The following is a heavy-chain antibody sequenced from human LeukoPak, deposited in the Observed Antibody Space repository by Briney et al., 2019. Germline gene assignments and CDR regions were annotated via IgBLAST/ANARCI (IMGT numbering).Heavy chain of an antibody. V-gene: IGHV3-23*01. CDR1: GFTFSSYG. J-gene: IGHJ6*03. CDR2: ISGSGGST. CDR3: ARGGRYSGYDWNYYYYYMDV. D-gene: IGHD5-12*01. Sequence: GGSLRLSCAASGFTFSSYGMSWVRQAPGKGLEWVSAISGSGGSTYYADSVKGRFTISRDNSKNTLYLQMNSLRAEDTAVYYCARGGRYSGYDWNYYYYYMDVWGKGTTVTVSS.